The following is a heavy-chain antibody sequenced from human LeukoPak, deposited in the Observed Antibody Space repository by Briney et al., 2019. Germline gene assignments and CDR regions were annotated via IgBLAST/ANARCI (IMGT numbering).Heavy chain of an antibody. CDR1: GFTFSSYS. D-gene: IGHD6-6*01. CDR3: ARERIAAPNWFDP. Sequence: GGSLRLSCAASGFTFSSYSLNWVRQAPGKGLEWVSSISSSSSYIYYADSVKGRFTISRDNAKNSLYLQMNSLRAEDTAVYYCARERIAAPNWFDPWGQGTLVTVSS. V-gene: IGHV3-21*01. J-gene: IGHJ5*02. CDR2: ISSSSSYI.